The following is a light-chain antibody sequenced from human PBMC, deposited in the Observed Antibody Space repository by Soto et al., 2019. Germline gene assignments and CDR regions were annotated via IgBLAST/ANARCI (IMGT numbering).Light chain of an antibody. CDR1: QGISSY. CDR3: QQSYSTPLT. CDR2: AAS. Sequence: AIRMTQSPSSLSASTGDRVTITCRASQGISSYLAWYQQKPGKAPKLLIYAASTLQSGVPSRFSGSRSGPDFTLTISSLQPEDFATYYCQQSYSTPLTFGQGTKVDIK. J-gene: IGKJ1*01. V-gene: IGKV1-8*01.